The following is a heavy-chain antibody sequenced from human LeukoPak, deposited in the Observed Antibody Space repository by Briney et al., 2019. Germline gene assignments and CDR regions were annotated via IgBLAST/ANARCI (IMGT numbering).Heavy chain of an antibody. J-gene: IGHJ6*02. D-gene: IGHD3-22*01. Sequence: GGSLRPSCAAPGFTFSSYGMHWVRQALGKGLEWVAVISYDGSNKYHADSVKGRFSISRDNSKNTLYLQMNTLRGEDTAVYYCAKDRDFYDSSGLTVRYGMDVWGQGTTVTVSS. CDR3: AKDRDFYDSSGLTVRYGMDV. CDR1: GFTFSSYG. V-gene: IGHV3-30*18. CDR2: ISYDGSNK.